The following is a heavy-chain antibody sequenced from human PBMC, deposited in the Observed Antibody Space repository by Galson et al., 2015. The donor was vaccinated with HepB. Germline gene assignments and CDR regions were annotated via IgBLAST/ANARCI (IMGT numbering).Heavy chain of an antibody. CDR2: FDPKDGKT. CDR1: GYTLIELS. Sequence: SVKVSCKVSGYTLIELSIHWVRQAAGKGPEWMGGFDPKDGKTIYAQRFQGRVTFTEEASTVTAYMELSSLRSEDTAVYYCSTLPPRFNTTCFRRGFESWGQGTLVTVSS. J-gene: IGHJ4*02. CDR3: STLPPRFNTTCFRRGFES. V-gene: IGHV1-24*01. D-gene: IGHD2-2*01.